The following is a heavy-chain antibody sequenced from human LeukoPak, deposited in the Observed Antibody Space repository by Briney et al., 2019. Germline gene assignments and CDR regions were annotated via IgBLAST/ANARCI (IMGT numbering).Heavy chain of an antibody. J-gene: IGHJ4*02. CDR1: GYTFSIFG. CDR3: ARRYCSSSSCYGPYFDY. Sequence: ASVKVSCKASGYTFSIFGVTWVRLAPGQGLEWMGRISANNGVTNYAHKFQGRVTMTTDTSTNTAYMELSSLRSDDTAVYYCARRYCSSSSCYGPYFDYWGQGTLVTVSS. CDR2: ISANNGVT. V-gene: IGHV1-18*01. D-gene: IGHD2-2*01.